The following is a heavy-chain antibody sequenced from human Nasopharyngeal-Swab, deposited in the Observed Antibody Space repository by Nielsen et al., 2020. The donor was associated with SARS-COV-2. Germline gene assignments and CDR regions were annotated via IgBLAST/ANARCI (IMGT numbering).Heavy chain of an antibody. D-gene: IGHD5-18*01. CDR1: GFTFDDYA. V-gene: IGHV3-9*01. CDR2: ISWNSGSI. J-gene: IGHJ6*02. Sequence: SLKISCAASGFTFDDYAMHWVRQAPGKGLEWVSGISWNSGSIDYADSVKGRFTISRDNAKNSLDLQMNSLRAEDTALYYCAKDFNVDTAMVTYYYGMDVWGQGTTVTVSS. CDR3: AKDFNVDTAMVTYYYGMDV.